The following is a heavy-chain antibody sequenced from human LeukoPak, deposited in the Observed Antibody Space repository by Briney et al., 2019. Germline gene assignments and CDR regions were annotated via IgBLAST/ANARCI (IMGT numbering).Heavy chain of an antibody. Sequence: HPGGSLRLSCAASGFIFTNYFMSWVRQAPGKGLEWVAFIWSDGSNKYYADSVKGRFTISRDNSEDTLYLQMNSLRVEDTAVYYCARDPAGSGFAFDSWGQGALVTVSS. V-gene: IGHV3-33*08. CDR3: ARDPAGSGFAFDS. CDR1: GFIFTNYF. CDR2: IWSDGSNK. D-gene: IGHD1-1*01. J-gene: IGHJ4*02.